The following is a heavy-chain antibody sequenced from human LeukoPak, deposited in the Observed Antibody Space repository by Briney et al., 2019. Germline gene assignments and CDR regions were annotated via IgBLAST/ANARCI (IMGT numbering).Heavy chain of an antibody. CDR3: ARGSHAGRSGYNY. D-gene: IGHD3-22*01. V-gene: IGHV1-18*01. Sequence: GASVKVSCKASGYTFTSYGISWVRQAPGQGLEWMGWISAYNGNTNYAQKLQGRVTMTRDTSTSTVYMELSSLRSEDTAVYYCARGSHAGRSGYNYWGQGTLVTVSS. J-gene: IGHJ4*02. CDR2: ISAYNGNT. CDR1: GYTFTSYG.